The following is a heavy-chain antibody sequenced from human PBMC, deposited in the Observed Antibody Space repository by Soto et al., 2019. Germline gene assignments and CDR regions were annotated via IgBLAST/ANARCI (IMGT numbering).Heavy chain of an antibody. J-gene: IGHJ5*02. V-gene: IGHV1-8*01. CDR2: MNPGSGDT. CDR1: GYSFTNND. CDR3: ERMETFGSLNWFDP. D-gene: IGHD3-16*01. Sequence: ASVKLSFEASGYSFTNNDVSWLRHATGQGLEWMGWMNPGSGDTGYAQKFQGRVTMTRDISIATAYMELSSLRSDDTAIYYCERMETFGSLNWFDPCGQGTLVTVSS.